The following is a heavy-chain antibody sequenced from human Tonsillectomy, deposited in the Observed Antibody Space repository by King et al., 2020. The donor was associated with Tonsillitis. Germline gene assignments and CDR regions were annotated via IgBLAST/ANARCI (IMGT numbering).Heavy chain of an antibody. CDR1: GGSFSGYY. V-gene: IGHV4-34*01. CDR3: ARGTPTVVVKRRWFDP. Sequence: VQLQQWGAGLLKPSETLSLTCAVYGGSFSGYYWSWIRQPPGKGLEWIREINHSGSTNYNPSLKSRVTISVDTSKNQFSLKLSSVTAADTAVYYCARGTPTVVVKRRWFDPWGQGTLVTVSS. CDR2: INHSGST. J-gene: IGHJ5*02. D-gene: IGHD3-22*01.